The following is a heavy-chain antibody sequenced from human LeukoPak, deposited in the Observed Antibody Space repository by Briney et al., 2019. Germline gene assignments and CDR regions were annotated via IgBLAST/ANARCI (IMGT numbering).Heavy chain of an antibody. CDR2: INHSGST. J-gene: IGHJ6*03. Sequence: PSETLSLTCAVYGGSFSGYYWSWIRQPPGKGLEWIGEINHSGSTNYNPSLKSRVTISVDTSKNQFSLKLSSVTAADTAVYCCATVGPAGLEWLLSPYYYYYYMDVWGKGTTVTVSS. CDR1: GGSFSGYY. D-gene: IGHD3-3*01. V-gene: IGHV4-34*01. CDR3: ATVGPAGLEWLLSPYYYYYYMDV.